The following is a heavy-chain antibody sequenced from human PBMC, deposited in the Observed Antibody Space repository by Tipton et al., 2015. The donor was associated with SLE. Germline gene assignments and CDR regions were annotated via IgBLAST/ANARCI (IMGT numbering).Heavy chain of an antibody. CDR3: AKWGSGSRYFDY. V-gene: IGHV4-39*07. Sequence: GLVKPSETLSLTCTVSGASVSSSVYSWGWIRQPPGKGLQWIGAMFYTGSAHYNPSLKGRVAISVDTSKNVFSLNISSVTAADTAIYYCAKWGSGSRYFDYWGQGTLVTVSS. CDR2: MFYTGSA. D-gene: IGHD3-10*01. CDR1: GASVSSSVYS. J-gene: IGHJ4*02.